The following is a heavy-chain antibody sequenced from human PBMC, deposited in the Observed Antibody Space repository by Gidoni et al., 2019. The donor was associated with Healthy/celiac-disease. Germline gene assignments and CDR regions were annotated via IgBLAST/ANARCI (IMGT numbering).Heavy chain of an antibody. CDR3: AREERGGYFWSGYRSPVFGETRKGLGDN. V-gene: IGHV6-1*01. D-gene: IGHD3-3*01. CDR1: VDSVPSNSAA. CDR2: THYKSKWYN. J-gene: IGHJ4*02. Sequence: QVQLQQSGPGLVKPSQTLSLPCAISVDSVPSNSAAWTWTRQSPSSGLEWLGRTHYKSKWYNDEAVSVKRRITINPDTSKNQFSVQLNSVTPEDTAVYYCAREERGGYFWSGYRSPVFGETRKGLGDNWGQGTLVTVSS.